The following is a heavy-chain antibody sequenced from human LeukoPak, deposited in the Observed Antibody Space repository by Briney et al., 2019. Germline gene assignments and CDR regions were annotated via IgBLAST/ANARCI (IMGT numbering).Heavy chain of an antibody. CDR3: ARDYCSGGSCYSGIDY. J-gene: IGHJ4*02. CDR2: ISSDGNNN. Sequence: GGSLRLSCAASGFTFTNYALHWVRQTPVKGLEWITLISSDGNNNVYADSVKGRFTISRDNSKNTLYLQMNSLGAEDTAVYYCARDYCSGGSCYSGIDYWGQGTLVTVSS. V-gene: IGHV3-30*03. D-gene: IGHD2-15*01. CDR1: GFTFTNYA.